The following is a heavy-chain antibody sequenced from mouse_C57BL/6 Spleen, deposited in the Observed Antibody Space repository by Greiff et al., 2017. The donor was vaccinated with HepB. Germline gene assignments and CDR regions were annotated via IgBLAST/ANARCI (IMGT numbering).Heavy chain of an antibody. CDR3: AREWKNYEYDSWFAY. Sequence: VQLQQSGAELVRPGSSVKLSCKASGYTFTSYWMHWVKQRPIQGLEWIGNIDPSDSETHYNQKFKDKATLTVDKSSSTAYMQLSSLTSEDSAVYYCAREWKNYEYDSWFAYWGQGTLVTVSA. D-gene: IGHD2-4*01. J-gene: IGHJ3*01. CDR2: IDPSDSET. CDR1: GYTFTSYW. V-gene: IGHV1-52*01.